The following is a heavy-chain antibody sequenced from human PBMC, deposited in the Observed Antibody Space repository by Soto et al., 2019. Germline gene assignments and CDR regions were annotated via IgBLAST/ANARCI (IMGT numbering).Heavy chain of an antibody. Sequence: QVQLVQSGAEVKKPGSSVKVSCKASGGTFSSYAISWVRQAPGQGLEWMGGIIPIFGTANYAQKFQGRVTITADKSTSTAYMELSSLRSEDTAVYYCARFMIVGTDGYYYGMDVWGQGTTVTVSS. CDR3: ARFMIVGTDGYYYGMDV. D-gene: IGHD3-22*01. J-gene: IGHJ6*02. CDR2: IIPIFGTA. CDR1: GGTFSSYA. V-gene: IGHV1-69*06.